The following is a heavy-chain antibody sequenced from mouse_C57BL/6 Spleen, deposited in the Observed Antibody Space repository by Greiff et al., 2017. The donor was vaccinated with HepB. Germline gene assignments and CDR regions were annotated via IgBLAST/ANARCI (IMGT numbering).Heavy chain of an antibody. V-gene: IGHV5-17*01. J-gene: IGHJ3*01. CDR2: ISSGSSTI. CDR3: ARREAYYSNPWFAY. D-gene: IGHD2-5*01. Sequence: EVHLVESGGGLVKPGGSLKLSCAASGFTFSDYGMHWVRQAPEKGLEWVAYISSGSSTIYYADTVKGRFTISRDNAKNTLFLQMTSLRSEDTAMYYCARREAYYSNPWFAYWGQGTLVTVSA. CDR1: GFTFSDYG.